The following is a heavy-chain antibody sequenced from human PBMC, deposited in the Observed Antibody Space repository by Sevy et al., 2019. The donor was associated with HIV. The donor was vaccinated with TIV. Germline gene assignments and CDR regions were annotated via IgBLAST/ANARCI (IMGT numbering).Heavy chain of an antibody. J-gene: IGHJ3*02. CDR1: GFTFSSYD. Sequence: GGSLRLSCAASGFTFSSYDMHWVRQAPGKGLEWVSAIGTAGDTYYQGSVKGRFTISRENARNSLYLQMNSMRAGDTAVYYCARGAYVRALDIGGQGTRVTVSS. V-gene: IGHV3-13*01. D-gene: IGHD2-21*01. CDR3: ARGAYVRALDI. CDR2: IGTAGDT.